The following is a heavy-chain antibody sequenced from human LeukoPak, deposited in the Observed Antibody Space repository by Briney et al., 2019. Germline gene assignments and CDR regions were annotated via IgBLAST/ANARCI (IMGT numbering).Heavy chain of an antibody. D-gene: IGHD1-26*01. CDR3: TTARGGGATTDY. Sequence: GGSLRLSCAASGFTFSNAWMSWVRQAPGKGLEWVGRIKSKTDGGTTDYAAPVKGRFTISRDDSKNALYLQMNSLKTEDTALYYCTTARGGGATTDYWGQGTLVTVSS. J-gene: IGHJ4*02. CDR2: IKSKTDGGTT. CDR1: GFTFSNAW. V-gene: IGHV3-15*01.